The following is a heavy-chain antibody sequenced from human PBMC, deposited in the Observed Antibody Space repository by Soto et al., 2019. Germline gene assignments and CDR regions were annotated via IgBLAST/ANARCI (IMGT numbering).Heavy chain of an antibody. CDR2: ISYDGSNK. Sequence: GGSLRLSCAASGFTFSSYAMHWVRQAPGKGLEWVAVISYDGSNKYYADSVKGRFTISRDNSKNTLYLQMNSLRAEDTAVYYCARDLVPRHIMGGFDPWGQGTLVTVSS. D-gene: IGHD3-16*01. V-gene: IGHV3-30-3*01. CDR1: GFTFSSYA. J-gene: IGHJ5*02. CDR3: ARDLVPRHIMGGFDP.